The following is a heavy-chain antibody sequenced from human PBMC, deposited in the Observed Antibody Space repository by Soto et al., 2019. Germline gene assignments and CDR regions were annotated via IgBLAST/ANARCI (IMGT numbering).Heavy chain of an antibody. CDR1: GFTFSSYA. V-gene: IGHV3-23*01. CDR2: ISGSGGST. CDR3: AKDFSRRLHLGELSLLDAFDI. D-gene: IGHD3-16*02. J-gene: IGHJ3*02. Sequence: GGSLRLSCAASGFTFSSYAMSWVRQAPGKGLEWVSAISGSGGSTYYADSVKGRFTISRDNSKNTLYLQMNSLRAEETAVYYCAKDFSRRLHLGELSLLDAFDIWGQGTMVTVSS.